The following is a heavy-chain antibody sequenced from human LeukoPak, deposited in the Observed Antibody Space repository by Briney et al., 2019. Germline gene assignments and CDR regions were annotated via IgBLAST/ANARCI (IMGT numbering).Heavy chain of an antibody. J-gene: IGHJ4*02. Sequence: GGSLRLSCAASGFTFSSYSMNWVRQAPGKGLEWVSSISSSSSYIYYADSVKGRFTISRDNAKNSLYLQVNSLRAEDTAVYYCARNNYYDSSGYYLAFDYWGQGTLVTVSS. CDR1: GFTFSSYS. D-gene: IGHD3-22*01. CDR3: ARNNYYDSSGYYLAFDY. V-gene: IGHV3-21*01. CDR2: ISSSSSYI.